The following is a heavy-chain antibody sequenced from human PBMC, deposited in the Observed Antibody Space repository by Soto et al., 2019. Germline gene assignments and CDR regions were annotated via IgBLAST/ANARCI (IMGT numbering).Heavy chain of an antibody. V-gene: IGHV1-69*02. D-gene: IGHD6-13*01. J-gene: IGHJ6*02. CDR1: GGNFKTDT. CDR2: ITPFLRQP. CDR3: ARMPVVGTSFGMDV. Sequence: QVQLVQSGAEVRKPGSSVKVSCKASGGNFKTDTINWVRQAPGQGLEWMGNITPFLRQPNYAQKFQGKVTITADRSTTTVYMELTGLTSEDTAVYYCARMPVVGTSFGMDVWGQGTAVSVSS.